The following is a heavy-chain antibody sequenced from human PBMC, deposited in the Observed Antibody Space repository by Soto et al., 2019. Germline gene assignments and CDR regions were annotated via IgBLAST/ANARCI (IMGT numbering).Heavy chain of an antibody. D-gene: IGHD3-16*02. J-gene: IGHJ6*02. CDR2: INHSGST. CDR3: ARQNYVWGSYRIYYYYGMDV. V-gene: IGHV4-34*01. CDR1: GGSFSGYY. Sequence: ETLSLTCAVYGGSFSGYYWSWIRQPPGKGLEWIGEINHSGSTNYNPSLKSRVTISVDTSKNQFSLKLSSVTAADTAVYYCARQNYVWGSYRIYYYYGMDVWGQGTTVTVSS.